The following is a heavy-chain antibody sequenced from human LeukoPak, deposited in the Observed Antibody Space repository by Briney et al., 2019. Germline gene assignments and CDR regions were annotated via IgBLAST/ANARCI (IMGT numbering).Heavy chain of an antibody. Sequence: GGSLRLSCAASGFTFSSYSMNWVRQAPGKGLEWVSSISSSSSYIYYADSVKGRFTISRDNAKNSLYLQMNSLRAEDTAVYYCAREGTTARDYYYGMDVWGQGTTVTVSS. V-gene: IGHV3-21*01. CDR3: AREGTTARDYYYGMDV. J-gene: IGHJ6*02. CDR1: GFTFSSYS. CDR2: ISSSSSYI. D-gene: IGHD4-17*01.